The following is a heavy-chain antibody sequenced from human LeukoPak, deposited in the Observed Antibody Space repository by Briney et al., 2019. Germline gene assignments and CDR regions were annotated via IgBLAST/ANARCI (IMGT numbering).Heavy chain of an antibody. CDR1: GGSISSADYY. V-gene: IGHV4-30-4*01. Sequence: PSETLSLTCTVSGGSISSADYYLSWIRQPPGKGLEWIGYIYYSGSTYYNPSLKSRVTISVDTSKNQFSLKLRSVTAADTAVYYCARVSTGTVNFDYWGQGTLVTVSS. J-gene: IGHJ4*02. CDR2: IYYSGST. CDR3: ARVSTGTVNFDY. D-gene: IGHD4-17*01.